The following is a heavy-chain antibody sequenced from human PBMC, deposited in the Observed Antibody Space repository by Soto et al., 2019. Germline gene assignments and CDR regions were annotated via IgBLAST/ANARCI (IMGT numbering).Heavy chain of an antibody. CDR3: ARQRTTVVTQAYFDH. J-gene: IGHJ4*02. Sequence: SETLSLTCIVSGESISSSSYYWGWIRQPPGKGLEWTGSIYYSGRTYYNPSFKSRVTISIDTSKNQFSLKLNSVTATDTAVYYCARQRTTVVTQAYFDHWGQGALVTVSS. CDR2: IYYSGRT. D-gene: IGHD2-21*02. CDR1: GESISSSSYY. V-gene: IGHV4-39*01.